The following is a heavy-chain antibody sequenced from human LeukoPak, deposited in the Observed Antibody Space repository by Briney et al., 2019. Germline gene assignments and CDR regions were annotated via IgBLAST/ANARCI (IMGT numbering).Heavy chain of an antibody. CDR3: ARVDLGVFDY. J-gene: IGHJ4*02. V-gene: IGHV3-66*01. D-gene: IGHD3-10*01. CDR2: IYSGGST. Sequence: GGSLRLSCAASGFTVSSNYMSWVRQAPGKGLEWVSVIYSGGSTYYADSVKGRFTISKDNSKNTLYLQMNSLRAEDTAVYYCARVDLGVFDYWGQGTLVTVSS. CDR1: GFTVSSNY.